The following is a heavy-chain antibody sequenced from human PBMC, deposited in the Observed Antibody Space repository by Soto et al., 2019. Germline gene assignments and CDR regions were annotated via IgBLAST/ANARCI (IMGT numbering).Heavy chain of an antibody. CDR3: ARDRGYCSGGSCYRGVAFDI. CDR2: IYYSGST. Sequence: PSETLSLTCTVSGGSISSSSYYWGWIRQPPGKGLEWIGYIYYSGSTYYNPSLKSRVTISVDTSKNQFSLKLSSVTAADTAVYYCARDRGYCSGGSCYRGVAFDIWGQGTMVTVSS. V-gene: IGHV4-30-4*08. J-gene: IGHJ3*02. D-gene: IGHD2-15*01. CDR1: GGSISSSSYY.